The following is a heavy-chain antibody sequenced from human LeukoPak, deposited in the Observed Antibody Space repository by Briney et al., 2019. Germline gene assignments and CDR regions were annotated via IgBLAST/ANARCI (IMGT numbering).Heavy chain of an antibody. CDR2: IRYDGSNK. V-gene: IGHV3-30*02. J-gene: IGHJ3*02. D-gene: IGHD3-22*01. CDR3: ARVGYYYDSSSQDAFDI. CDR1: GFTFSSYG. Sequence: GGSLRLSCAASGFTFSSYGMHWVRQAPGKGLEWVAFIRYDGSNKYYADSVKGRFTISRDNSKNTLYLQMNSLRAEDTAVYYCARVGYYYDSSSQDAFDIWGQGTMVTVSS.